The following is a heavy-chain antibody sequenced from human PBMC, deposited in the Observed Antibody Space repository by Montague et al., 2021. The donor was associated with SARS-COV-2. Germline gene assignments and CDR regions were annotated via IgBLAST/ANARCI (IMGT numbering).Heavy chain of an antibody. Sequence: SLRLSFAASGFTFGTSWMHWVRQAPGKGLVWVSRINSDGSTTTYADSVKGRFTISRDDAKNTVYLQMNSLRDEDTAVYYCAGSSQYFGYWGQGTLVTVSS. CDR2: INSDGSTT. V-gene: IGHV3-74*01. CDR3: AGSSQYFGY. J-gene: IGHJ4*02. D-gene: IGHD3-10*01. CDR1: GFTFGTSW.